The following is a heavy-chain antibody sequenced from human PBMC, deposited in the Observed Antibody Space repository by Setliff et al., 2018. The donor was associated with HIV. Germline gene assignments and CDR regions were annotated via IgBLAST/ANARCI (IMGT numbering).Heavy chain of an antibody. CDR2: IYHSGST. CDR1: GGSIKSSSYY. V-gene: IGHV4-39*07. J-gene: IGHJ4*02. CDR3: ARSQINLVRGVVHYFDY. D-gene: IGHD3-10*01. Sequence: SETLSLTCTVSGGSIKSSSYYWGWIRQPPGKGPEWIGSIYHSGSTYYNPSLKSRVTISLDTSKNQFSLKLNSVTAADTAVYYCARSQINLVRGVVHYFDYWGQGTLVTVS.